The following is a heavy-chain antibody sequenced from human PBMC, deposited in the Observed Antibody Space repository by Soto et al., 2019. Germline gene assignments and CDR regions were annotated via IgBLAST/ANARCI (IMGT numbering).Heavy chain of an antibody. CDR3: ARGIFGSGTANDY. CDR1: GFTLSGSW. Sequence: EVQLVESGGGLVQPGGSLRLSCAASGFTLSGSWMHWVRQAPGKGLVWVSRINGDGSGTSYADFVKGRFTISRDDAKNPLFLQMNGLRAEDTAVYYCARGIFGSGTANDYWGQGTLVTVSS. J-gene: IGHJ4*02. V-gene: IGHV3-74*01. CDR2: INGDGSGT. D-gene: IGHD3-10*01.